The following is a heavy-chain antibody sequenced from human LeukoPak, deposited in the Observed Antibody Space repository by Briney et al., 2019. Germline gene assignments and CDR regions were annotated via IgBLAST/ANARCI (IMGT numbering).Heavy chain of an antibody. V-gene: IGHV3-66*01. Sequence: GGSLRLSCAASGFTVSSNYMSWVRQAPGKGLEWVSVIYSGGSTYYADSVKGRFTIPRDNSKNTLYLQMNSLRAEDTAVYYCARARYDSSGYDAFDIWGQGTMVTVSS. J-gene: IGHJ3*02. CDR3: ARARYDSSGYDAFDI. CDR1: GFTVSSNY. D-gene: IGHD3-22*01. CDR2: IYSGGST.